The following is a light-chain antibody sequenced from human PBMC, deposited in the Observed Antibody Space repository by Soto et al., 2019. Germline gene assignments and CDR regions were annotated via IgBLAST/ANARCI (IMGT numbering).Light chain of an antibody. Sequence: QSVLTQPPSASGTPGQRVTISCSGSSSNIGTNTVNWYQHLPGTAPKLLIYSDNQRPSGVPDRFSASKSGTSASLAISGLQSEDEADYYCATWDDSLNGAVFGGGTQLTVL. CDR2: SDN. CDR1: SSNIGTNT. CDR3: ATWDDSLNGAV. J-gene: IGLJ7*01. V-gene: IGLV1-44*01.